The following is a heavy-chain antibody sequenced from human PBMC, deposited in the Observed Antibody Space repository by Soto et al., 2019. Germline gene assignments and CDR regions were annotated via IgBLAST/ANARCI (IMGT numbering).Heavy chain of an antibody. CDR1: GGIFGSHG. D-gene: IGHD3-22*01. Sequence: QVQLIQSEAEVKKPGSSVRVSCTASGGIFGSHGFSWVRQAPGQRLEWVGGFIPIFRTLTYTEKFQARVRIAADESKNTVYLDLNSLKSEDTAVYYCVRDRRIYYSDPHDEFVASDYEVWGQGTMVSVSS. V-gene: IGHV1-69*01. J-gene: IGHJ3*01. CDR3: VRDRRIYYSDPHDEFVASDYEV. CDR2: FIPIFRTL.